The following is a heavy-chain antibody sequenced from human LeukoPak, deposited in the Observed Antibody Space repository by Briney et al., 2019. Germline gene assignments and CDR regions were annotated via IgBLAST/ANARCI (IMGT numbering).Heavy chain of an antibody. CDR2: ISYDGSNK. J-gene: IGHJ3*02. CDR3: AKVSGWEVDAFDI. CDR1: RFTFSSYG. V-gene: IGHV3-30*02. Sequence: GGSLRLSCTASRFTFSSYGMHWVRQAPGKGLEWLAFISYDGSNKYHADSVKGRFTISRDNSKYTLYLQMNSPRAEDTAVYYCAKVSGWEVDAFDIWGQGTMVTVSS. D-gene: IGHD1-26*01.